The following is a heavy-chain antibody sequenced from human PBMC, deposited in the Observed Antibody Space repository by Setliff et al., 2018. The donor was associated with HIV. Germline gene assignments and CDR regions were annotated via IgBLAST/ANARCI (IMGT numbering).Heavy chain of an antibody. Sequence: SETLSLTCSVSGAPVSSGRYYWGWIRQPPGKGLEWIATIHYTGSTYYNPSLKNRVTISVDTSKNQFSLNLTSVTAADTAVYYCARSKTFYDFWGGYYTHGAFKIWGLGTMVTVSS. V-gene: IGHV4-39*01. D-gene: IGHD3-3*01. CDR3: ARSKTFYDFWGGYYTHGAFKI. J-gene: IGHJ3*02. CDR2: IHYTGST. CDR1: GAPVSSGRYY.